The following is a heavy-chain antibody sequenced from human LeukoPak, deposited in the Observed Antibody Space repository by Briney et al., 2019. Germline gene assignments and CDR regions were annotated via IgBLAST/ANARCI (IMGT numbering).Heavy chain of an antibody. V-gene: IGHV3-21*01. D-gene: IGHD4-11*01. CDR3: ARTSPTTVTSIWYFDL. J-gene: IGHJ2*01. CDR1: GFTFGSYS. Sequence: GGSLRLSCAASGFTFGSYSMNWVRQAPGKGLEWVSSISSSSSYIYYADSVKGRFTISRDNAKNSLYLQMNSLRAEDTAVYYCARTSPTTVTSIWYFDLWGRGTLVTVSS. CDR2: ISSSSSYI.